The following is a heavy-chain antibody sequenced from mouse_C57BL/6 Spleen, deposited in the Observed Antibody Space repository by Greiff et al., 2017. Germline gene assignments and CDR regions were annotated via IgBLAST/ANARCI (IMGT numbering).Heavy chain of an antibody. CDR2: IDPSDSET. V-gene: IGHV1-52*01. CDR3: AREVGYYWYFDV. CDR1: GYTFTSYW. D-gene: IGHD1-1*02. Sequence: QVQLQQPGAELVRPGSSVKLSCKASGYTFTSYWMHWVKQRPIQGLEWIGNIDPSDSETHYNQKFKDKATLTVDKSSSTAYMQLSSLTSEDAAVYYCAREVGYYWYFDVWGTGTTVTVSS. J-gene: IGHJ1*03.